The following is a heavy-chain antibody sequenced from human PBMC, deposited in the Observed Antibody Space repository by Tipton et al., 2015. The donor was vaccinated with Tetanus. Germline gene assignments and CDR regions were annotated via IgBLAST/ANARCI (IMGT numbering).Heavy chain of an antibody. CDR1: GGSISSGGYY. Sequence: TLSLTCTVSGGSISSGGYYWSWIRQHPGKGLEWIGYIYYSGSTYYNPSLKSRVTISVDTSKNQFSLKLSSVTAADTAVYYCAREYIAAAGIYYYYYGMDVWGQGTTVTVSS. CDR2: IYYSGST. D-gene: IGHD6-13*01. V-gene: IGHV4-31*03. CDR3: AREYIAAAGIYYYYYGMDV. J-gene: IGHJ6*02.